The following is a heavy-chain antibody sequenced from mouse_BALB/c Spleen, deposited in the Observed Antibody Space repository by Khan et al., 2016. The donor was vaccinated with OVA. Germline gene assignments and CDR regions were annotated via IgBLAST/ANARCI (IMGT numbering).Heavy chain of an antibody. Sequence: EVELVESGGGLVKPGGSLKLSCAASGFTFSDYYMYWVRQTPEKRLEWVATISDGGSYTYYPDSVKGRFTISRDNAKNNLYLQMSSLKSEDTAMDYSSRAVYGGFAYWGQGTLVTVSA. J-gene: IGHJ3*01. V-gene: IGHV5-4*02. D-gene: IGHD1-1*02. CDR3: SRAVYGGFAY. CDR2: ISDGGSYT. CDR1: GFTFSDYY.